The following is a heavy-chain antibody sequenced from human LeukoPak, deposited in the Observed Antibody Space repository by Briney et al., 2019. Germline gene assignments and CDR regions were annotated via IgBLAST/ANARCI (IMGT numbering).Heavy chain of an antibody. J-gene: IGHJ6*04. V-gene: IGHV4-31*03. D-gene: IGHD3-9*01. CDR2: IYYSGST. CDR3: AREPQTGYKSPGEYYYGMDV. CDR1: GGSISSGGYY. Sequence: SETLSLTCTVSGGSISSGGYYWSWIRQHPGKGLEWIGYIYYSGSTYYNPSLKSRVTISVDTSKNQFSLKLSSVTAADTAVHYCAREPQTGYKSPGEYYYGMDVWGKGTTVTVSS.